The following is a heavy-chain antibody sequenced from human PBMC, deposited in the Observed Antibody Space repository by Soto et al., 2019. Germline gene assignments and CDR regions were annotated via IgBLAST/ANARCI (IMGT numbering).Heavy chain of an antibody. D-gene: IGHD1-1*01. V-gene: IGHV4-59*08. CDR2: IYFTGAT. J-gene: IGHJ6*02. CDR1: GGSVSYFY. Sequence: QVRLQESGPGLVRPSETLSLTCTVSGGSVSYFYWAWMRQPPGKGLEGIGYIYFTGATDYNPSLGSRVTISVDTSKNQFSLRLSSVTAADTALYFCARWNEGMDVWGQGTTVTVSS. CDR3: ARWNEGMDV.